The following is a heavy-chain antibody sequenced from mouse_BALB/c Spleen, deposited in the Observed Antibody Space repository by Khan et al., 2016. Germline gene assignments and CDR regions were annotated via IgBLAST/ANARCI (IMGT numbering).Heavy chain of an antibody. CDR3: AIYYDYFAY. V-gene: IGHV1-4*01. J-gene: IGHJ2*01. CDR2: INPSSGYT. Sequence: QVQLKESGAELARPGASVKMSCKASGYTFTSYTMHWVKQRPGQGLEWIGYINPSSGYTNYNQKFKDKATLTADKSSRTAYMQLSSLTSEDSAVYYCAIYYDYFAYWGQGTTLTVSS. D-gene: IGHD2-1*01. CDR1: GYTFTSYT.